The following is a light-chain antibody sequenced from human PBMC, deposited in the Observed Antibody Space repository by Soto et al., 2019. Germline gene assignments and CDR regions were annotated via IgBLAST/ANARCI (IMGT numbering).Light chain of an antibody. Sequence: QSVLTQPPSASGTPGQRVTIFCSGSSSNIGSNTVNWYQQLPGTAPKLLIYSNNQRPSGVPDRFSGSKSGTSASLAISGLQSEDEADYYCAAWDDSLNGHVFGTGTQLTVL. J-gene: IGLJ7*01. CDR1: SSNIGSNT. CDR2: SNN. CDR3: AAWDDSLNGHV. V-gene: IGLV1-44*01.